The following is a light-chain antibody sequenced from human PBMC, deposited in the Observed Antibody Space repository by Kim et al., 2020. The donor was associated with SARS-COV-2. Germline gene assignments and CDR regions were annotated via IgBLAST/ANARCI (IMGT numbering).Light chain of an antibody. CDR1: SGSVSTSYY. J-gene: IGLJ3*02. CDR2: NTN. CDR3: VLYMGNGIWV. V-gene: IGLV8-61*01. Sequence: GGTVTLTCGLSSGSVSTSYYPSWYQQTPGQTPRTLIYNTNTRSSGVPDRFSGSILGNKAALTITGAQADDESDYYCVLYMGNGIWVFGGGTQLTVL.